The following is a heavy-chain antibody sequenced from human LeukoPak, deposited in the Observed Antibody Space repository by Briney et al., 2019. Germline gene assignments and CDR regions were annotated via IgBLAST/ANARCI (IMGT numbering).Heavy chain of an antibody. CDR1: GFTFSSYG. D-gene: IGHD3-10*01. V-gene: IGHV3-33*01. CDR2: IWYDGRNK. CDR3: ARGIGFGDFDY. J-gene: IGHJ4*02. Sequence: GGSLRLSCAASGFTFSSYGMHWVRQAPGKGLEWVAVIWYDGRNKYYADSVKGRFTISRDNSKNTLYLQMNSLRAEDTAVYYCARGIGFGDFDYWGQGTLVTVSS.